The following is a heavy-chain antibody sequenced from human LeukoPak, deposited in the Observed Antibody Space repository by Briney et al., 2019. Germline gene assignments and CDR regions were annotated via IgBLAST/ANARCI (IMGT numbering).Heavy chain of an antibody. V-gene: IGHV4-59*08. CDR2: IYYSGST. CDR1: GGSISNHY. Sequence: PSETLSLTCTVSGGSISNHYWTWIRQPPGKGLEWIGYIYYSGSTNYNPSLKSRVTISVDTSKSQFSLNLSSVTAADTAVYYCARSGYSYGIGVHFDLWGRGTLVTVSS. D-gene: IGHD5-18*01. J-gene: IGHJ2*01. CDR3: ARSGYSYGIGVHFDL.